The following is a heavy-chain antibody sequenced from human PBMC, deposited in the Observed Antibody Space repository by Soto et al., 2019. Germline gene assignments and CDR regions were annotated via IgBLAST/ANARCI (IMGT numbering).Heavy chain of an antibody. J-gene: IGHJ6*02. CDR2: INHSGST. D-gene: IGHD2-2*01. Sequence: PSETLSLTCAVYGGSFSCYYWSWIRQPPGKGLEWIGEINHSGSTNYNPSLKSRVTISVDTSKNQFSLKLSSVTAADTAVYYCARHSTSCYFCYYYYGMDVWGQGTTVTVSS. V-gene: IGHV4-34*01. CDR3: ARHSTSCYFCYYYYGMDV. CDR1: GGSFSCYY.